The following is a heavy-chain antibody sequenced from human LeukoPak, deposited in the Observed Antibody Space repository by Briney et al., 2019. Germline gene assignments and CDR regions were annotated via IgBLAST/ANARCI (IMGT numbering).Heavy chain of an antibody. J-gene: IGHJ4*02. CDR3: ARDILSSSWYTLGGY. CDR2: IWYDGSNK. CDR1: GFTFSSYG. V-gene: IGHV3-33*01. Sequence: GRSLRLSCAASGFTFSSYGMHWVRQAPGKGLGWVAVIWYDGSNKYYADSVKGRFTISRDNSKNTLYLQMNSLRAEDTAVYYCARDILSSSWYTLGGYWGQGTLVTVSS. D-gene: IGHD6-13*01.